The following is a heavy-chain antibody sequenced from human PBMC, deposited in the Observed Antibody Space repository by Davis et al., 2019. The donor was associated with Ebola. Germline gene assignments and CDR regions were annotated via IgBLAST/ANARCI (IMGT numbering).Heavy chain of an antibody. Sequence: PSETLSLTCSVSGASLTTSSFHWGWIRQPPGKGLEWIGCIFYGGSSYYSPSLKSRVTISVDTSKNQVSLKLTSVTAADTAVYYCVRDVAGAIFWGQGTLVTVSS. CDR2: IFYGGSS. J-gene: IGHJ4*02. CDR1: GASLTTSSFH. CDR3: VRDVAGAIF. V-gene: IGHV4-39*02. D-gene: IGHD7-27*01.